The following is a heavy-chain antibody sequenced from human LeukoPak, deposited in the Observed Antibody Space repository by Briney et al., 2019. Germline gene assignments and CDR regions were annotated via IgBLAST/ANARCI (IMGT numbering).Heavy chain of an antibody. CDR1: GFTFSDYY. V-gene: IGHV3-11*04. Sequence: GSLRLSCAASGFTFSDYYMSWIRQAPGKGLEWVSYISGGGSTIYYADSVKGRFTISRDNAKNSLYLQMNSLRAEDTAVYYCARDIYYYDGSGYYFPGGSDYWGQGTLVTVSS. J-gene: IGHJ4*02. CDR2: ISGGGSTI. CDR3: ARDIYYYDGSGYYFPGGSDY. D-gene: IGHD3-22*01.